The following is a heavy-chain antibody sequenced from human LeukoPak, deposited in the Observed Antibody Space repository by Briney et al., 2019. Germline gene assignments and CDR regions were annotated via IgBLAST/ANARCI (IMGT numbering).Heavy chain of an antibody. Sequence: KPSEPLSLTCTVSGGSISTYYWSWIRQPAGKGLEWIGRIHSSGTTHYNPSLRSRVTLSIDTSKNQFSLKLSSVTAADTAVYYCGRLNLPAVSGAFDYWGQGTLVTVSS. CDR1: GGSISTYY. V-gene: IGHV4-4*07. CDR2: IHSSGTT. CDR3: GRLNLPAVSGAFDY. D-gene: IGHD2-2*01. J-gene: IGHJ4*02.